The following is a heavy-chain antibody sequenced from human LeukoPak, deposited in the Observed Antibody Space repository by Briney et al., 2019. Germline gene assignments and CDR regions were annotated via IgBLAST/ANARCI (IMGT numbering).Heavy chain of an antibody. CDR3: ARDSKVSATGD. CDR1: GFTFSSYA. V-gene: IGHV3-21*01. J-gene: IGHJ4*02. CDR2: ISSSSSYM. Sequence: GGSLRLSCAASGFTFSSYAMSWVRQAPGKGLEWVSSISSSSSYMYYADSVKGRFTISRDNAKNSLYLQMNSLRAEDTAVYYCARDSKVSATGDWGQGTLVTVSS. D-gene: IGHD6-25*01.